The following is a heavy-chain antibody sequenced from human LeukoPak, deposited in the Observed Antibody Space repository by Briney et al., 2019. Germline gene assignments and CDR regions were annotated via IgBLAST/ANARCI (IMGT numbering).Heavy chain of an antibody. CDR3: ARDFT. CDR1: DGSISSGSYF. J-gene: IGHJ5*02. V-gene: IGHV4-61*02. Sequence: SETLSLTCTVSDGSISSGSYFWSWIRQPAGKGLEWIGRIHTSGTTYNPSLKSRVTISLDTSKNQFSLKLTSVTAADTAVCYCARDFTWGQGTLVTVSS. CDR2: IHTSGT.